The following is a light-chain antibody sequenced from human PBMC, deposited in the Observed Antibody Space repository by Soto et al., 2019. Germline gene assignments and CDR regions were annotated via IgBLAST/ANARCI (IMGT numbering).Light chain of an antibody. CDR1: QDIGTW. V-gene: IGKV1-5*03. CDR2: RAS. Sequence: DIQMTQSPSTLSASVGDRVTITCRASQDIGTWLAWYQQKPEKAPKVLIYRASHLESGVPSRFSASGSGTEFSLTINSLQPDDFATYYCQHYNSYSEAFGQGTKVDIK. J-gene: IGKJ1*01. CDR3: QHYNSYSEA.